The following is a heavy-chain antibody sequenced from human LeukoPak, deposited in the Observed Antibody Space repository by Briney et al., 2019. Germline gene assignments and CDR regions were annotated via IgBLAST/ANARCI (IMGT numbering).Heavy chain of an antibody. CDR2: IYTSGST. CDR3: ARADGYYYDSSGYYYRADAFDI. J-gene: IGHJ3*02. Sequence: KPSETLSLTCTVSGGSISSYYWSWIRQPAGKGLEWIGRIYTSGSTNYNPSLKSRVTMSVDTSKNQFSPKLSSVTAADTAVYYCARADGYYYDSSGYYYRADAFDIWGQGTMVTVSS. CDR1: GGSISSYY. V-gene: IGHV4-4*07. D-gene: IGHD3-22*01.